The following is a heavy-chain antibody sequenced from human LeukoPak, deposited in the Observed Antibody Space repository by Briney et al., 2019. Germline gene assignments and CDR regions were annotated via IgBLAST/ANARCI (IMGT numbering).Heavy chain of an antibody. Sequence: GGSLRLSCAASGFTFSSYWMSWVRQAPGKGLEWVANIKQDGSEKYYVDSVKGRFTISRDNAKNSLYLQMNSLRAEDTAVYYCARDNAPDIVVVVAATHYGMDVWGQGTTVTVSS. CDR1: GFTFSSYW. J-gene: IGHJ6*02. CDR3: ARDNAPDIVVVVAATHYGMDV. D-gene: IGHD2-15*01. V-gene: IGHV3-7*01. CDR2: IKQDGSEK.